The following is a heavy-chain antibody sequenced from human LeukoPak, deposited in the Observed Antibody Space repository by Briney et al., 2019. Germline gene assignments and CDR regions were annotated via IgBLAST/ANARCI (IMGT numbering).Heavy chain of an antibody. D-gene: IGHD1-26*01. CDR1: GFTFSTYG. V-gene: IGHV3-33*01. Sequence: GGSLRLSCAASGFTFSTYGMHWVRQAPGKGLEWVTLIWYDGSNEHYADSVKGRFTISRDNSKNTLYLQMNTLRAEDTAVYYCARVGSSGSYNEDYWGQGTLVTVSS. CDR3: ARVGSSGSYNEDY. J-gene: IGHJ4*02. CDR2: IWYDGSNE.